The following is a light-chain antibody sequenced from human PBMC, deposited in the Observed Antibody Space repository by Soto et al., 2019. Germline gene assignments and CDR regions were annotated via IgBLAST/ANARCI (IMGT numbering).Light chain of an antibody. V-gene: IGKV2-30*01. J-gene: IGKJ5*01. CDR3: MQGAHWPIT. Sequence: DVVMTQSPLSLPVTLGQPASISCRSSQSLVYSDGNTYLNWFQQRPGHSPRRLIYKVSNRDSGVPDRYSGSGSGTDFTLKISRVEAEDVRVYYCMQGAHWPITFGQGTRLEIK. CDR2: KVS. CDR1: QSLVYSDGNTY.